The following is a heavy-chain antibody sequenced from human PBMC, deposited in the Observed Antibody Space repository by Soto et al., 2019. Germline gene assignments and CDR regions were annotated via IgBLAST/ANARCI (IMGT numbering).Heavy chain of an antibody. J-gene: IGHJ6*02. CDR2: ISVYSGKT. Sequence: QVQLVQSGAEVKKPGASVKVSCKASGYTFSSYGITWVRQAPGQGLEWIGWISVYSGKTSYAQKLQDRVTMSTDTSTSTAYMELRSLRSDDTAFYYCARSAMAGDYYYYGMDVWGRGTTVTVSS. V-gene: IGHV1-18*04. CDR3: ARSAMAGDYYYYGMDV. D-gene: IGHD6-19*01. CDR1: GYTFSSYG.